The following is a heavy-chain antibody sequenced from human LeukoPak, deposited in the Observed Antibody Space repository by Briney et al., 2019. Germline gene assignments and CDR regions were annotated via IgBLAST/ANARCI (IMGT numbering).Heavy chain of an antibody. D-gene: IGHD2-15*01. Sequence: GESLKISCKGSGYSFTSYWIGWVRQMPGKGLEWMGIIYPGDSDTRYSPSFQGQVTTSADKSISTAYLQWSSLKASDTAMYYCARSPGYCSGGSCVPDYYYYGMDVWGQGTTVTVSS. CDR3: ARSPGYCSGGSCVPDYYYYGMDV. CDR2: IYPGDSDT. CDR1: GYSFTSYW. J-gene: IGHJ6*02. V-gene: IGHV5-51*01.